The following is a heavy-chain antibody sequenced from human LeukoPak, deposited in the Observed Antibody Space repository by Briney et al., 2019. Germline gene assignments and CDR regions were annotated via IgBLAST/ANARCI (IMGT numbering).Heavy chain of an antibody. Sequence: GGSLRLSCAASGFTFDDYATHWVRQAPGKGLEWVSLISGDGGSTYYADSVKGRFTISRDNSKNSLYLQMNSLRTEDTALYYCAKDLPYDFWSGSFDYWGQGTLVTVSS. V-gene: IGHV3-43*02. D-gene: IGHD3-3*01. CDR1: GFTFDDYA. CDR3: AKDLPYDFWSGSFDY. J-gene: IGHJ4*02. CDR2: ISGDGGST.